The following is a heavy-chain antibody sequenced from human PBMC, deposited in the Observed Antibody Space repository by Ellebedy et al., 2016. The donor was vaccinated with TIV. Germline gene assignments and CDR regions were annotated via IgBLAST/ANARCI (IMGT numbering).Heavy chain of an antibody. J-gene: IGHJ6*02. CDR2: ISSNGGST. V-gene: IGHV3-64*01. CDR3: ARAKCNYDILTGYCYYYGMDV. Sequence: PGGSLRLSCAASGFTFSSYAMHWVRQAPGKGLEYVSAISSNGGSTYYANSVKGRFTISRDNSKNTLYLQMGSLRAEDMAVYYCARAKCNYDILTGYCYYYGMDVWGQGTTVTVSS. CDR1: GFTFSSYA. D-gene: IGHD3-9*01.